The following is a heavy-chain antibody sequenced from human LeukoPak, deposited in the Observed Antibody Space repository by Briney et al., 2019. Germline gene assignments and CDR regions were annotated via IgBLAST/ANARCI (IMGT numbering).Heavy chain of an antibody. Sequence: SVKVSCKASGGTFSSYAISWVRQAPGQGLEWMGRIIPILGIANYAQKFQGRFTITADKSTSTAYMELSSLRSEDTAVYYCARDRYCSSTSCYGGYYYYGMDVWGQGTTVTVSS. CDR2: IIPILGIA. V-gene: IGHV1-69*04. CDR1: GGTFSSYA. D-gene: IGHD2-2*01. J-gene: IGHJ6*02. CDR3: ARDRYCSSTSCYGGYYYYGMDV.